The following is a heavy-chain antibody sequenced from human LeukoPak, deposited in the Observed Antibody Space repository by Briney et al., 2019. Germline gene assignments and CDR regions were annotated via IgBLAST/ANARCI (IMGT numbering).Heavy chain of an antibody. D-gene: IGHD2-8*02. V-gene: IGHV3-30*02. J-gene: IGHJ6*03. CDR3: AKDPGASVSGFHMDV. CDR2: IWSDGNNR. CDR1: GFTFRNYG. Sequence: TGGSLRLSCATSGFTFRNYGMHWVRQATGKGLEWVSFIWSDGNNRFYADSVKGRFTISRDNSKNMLYLQMDSLRPEDTAVHYCAKDPGASVSGFHMDVWGKGTTVIVSS.